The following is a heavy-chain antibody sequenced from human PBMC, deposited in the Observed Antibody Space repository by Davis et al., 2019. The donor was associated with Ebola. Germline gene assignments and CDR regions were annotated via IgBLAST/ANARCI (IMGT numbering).Heavy chain of an antibody. CDR3: AGTHYYGSGSSYYYYYMDV. V-gene: IGHV4-61*08. Sequence: PSETLSLTCTVSGGSISSGDYYWSWIRQPPGKGLEWIGRIYTSGSTNYNPSLKSRVTISVDTSKNQFSLKLSSVTAADTAVYYCAGTHYYGSGSSYYYYYMDVWGKGTTVTVSS. CDR2: IYTSGST. J-gene: IGHJ6*03. D-gene: IGHD3-10*01. CDR1: GGSISSGDYY.